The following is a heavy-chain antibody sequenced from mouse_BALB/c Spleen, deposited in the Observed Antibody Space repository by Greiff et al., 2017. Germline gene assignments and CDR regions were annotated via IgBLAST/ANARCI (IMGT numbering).Heavy chain of an antibody. D-gene: IGHD2-2*01. CDR3: ARSGYDGSWFAY. Sequence: VQLQQSGPELVKPGASVKISCKASGYTFTDYNMHWVKQSHGKSLEWIGYIYPYNGGTGYNQKFKSKATLTVDNSSSTAYMELRSLTSEDSAVYYCARSGYDGSWFAYWGQGTLVTVSA. CDR2: IYPYNGGT. CDR1: GYTFTDYN. V-gene: IGHV1S29*02. J-gene: IGHJ3*01.